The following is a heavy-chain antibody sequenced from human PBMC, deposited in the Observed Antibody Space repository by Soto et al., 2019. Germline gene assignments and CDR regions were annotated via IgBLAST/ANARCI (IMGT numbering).Heavy chain of an antibody. CDR1: GFTFISSF. D-gene: IGHD6-19*01. CDR2: INQDGSGT. V-gene: IGHV3-7*03. CDR3: ARYFRGSGRYFFDH. Sequence: QTGWSLRLCCIASGFTFISSFMGWVRQAPGKGLEWVANINQDGSGTYYVDSVKGRFTISRDNAKNSLYLQMNSLRAEDTAVYYCARYFRGSGRYFFDHWGQGTLVTVSS. J-gene: IGHJ4*02.